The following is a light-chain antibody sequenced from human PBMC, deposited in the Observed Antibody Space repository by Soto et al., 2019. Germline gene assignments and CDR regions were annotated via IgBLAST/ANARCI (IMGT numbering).Light chain of an antibody. CDR2: WVS. CDR1: QSVLYSSNNKNY. V-gene: IGKV4-1*01. CDR3: QQYYSTRT. Sequence: DIVLTQSPDSLAVSLGERATINCKSSQSVLYSSNNKNYLAWYQQKPGQPPKLLIYWVSTRESGVPDRFSASGSGTDFTLTISSLQAEDVAVYYCQQYYSTRTFGQGTKVEIK. J-gene: IGKJ1*01.